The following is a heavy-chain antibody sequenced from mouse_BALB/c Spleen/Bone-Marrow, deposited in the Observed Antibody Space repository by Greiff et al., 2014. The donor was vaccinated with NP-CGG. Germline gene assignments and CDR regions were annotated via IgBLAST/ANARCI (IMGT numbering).Heavy chain of an antibody. CDR1: GYTFFNYW. D-gene: IGHD3-1*01. Sequence: VQLKESGTVLARPGAAVKMSCKASGYTFFNYWMHWIKKRPGQGLEWIGTIHPGNSDTTYNQKFKGKAKLTAVTSTSTAYMELSSLTNEDSAVYYCTTLARNNFDYWGQGTTLTVSS. CDR3: TTLARNNFDY. CDR2: IHPGNSDT. J-gene: IGHJ2*01. V-gene: IGHV1-5*01.